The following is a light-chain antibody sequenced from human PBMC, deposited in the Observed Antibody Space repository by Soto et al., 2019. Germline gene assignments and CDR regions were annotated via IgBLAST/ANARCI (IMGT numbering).Light chain of an antibody. J-gene: IGKJ4*01. V-gene: IGKV1-6*01. CDR1: QGISNE. CDR2: GAS. Sequence: IQMTQSPSSLSASVGDRVTITCRASQGISNELGWYQQRPGKAPKVLIYGASNLQSGVPSRFSGSASGTDFTLTISSLQPEDVAAYYCQKYNSAPLTFGGGTKVDIK. CDR3: QKYNSAPLT.